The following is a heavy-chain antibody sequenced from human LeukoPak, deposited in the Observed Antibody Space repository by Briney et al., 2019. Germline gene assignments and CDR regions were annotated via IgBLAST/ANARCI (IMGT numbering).Heavy chain of an antibody. Sequence: GGSLRLSCAASGFTFSSYGMHWVSQAPGKGLEWVAVISYDGSNKYYADSVKGRFTISRDNSKNTLYLQMNSLRAEDTAVYYCANLWDILTGYLAYWRPGTLVTVSS. J-gene: IGHJ4*02. D-gene: IGHD3-9*01. CDR3: ANLWDILTGYLAY. V-gene: IGHV3-30*18. CDR1: GFTFSSYG. CDR2: ISYDGSNK.